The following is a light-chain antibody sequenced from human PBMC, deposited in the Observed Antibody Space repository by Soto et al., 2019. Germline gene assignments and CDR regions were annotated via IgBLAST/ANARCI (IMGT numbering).Light chain of an antibody. CDR2: EGT. CDR1: SSDVGTYYF. J-gene: IGLJ1*01. V-gene: IGLV2-23*01. Sequence: QSALTQPASVSGSLGQSITISCTGSSSDVGTYYFVSWYQQHPGKVPKLMIYEGTKRPSGVSDRFSGSKSGNTASMTISGLQAEEEDNYYCCSYAGNNIFVFGTGTKLTVL. CDR3: CSYAGNNIFV.